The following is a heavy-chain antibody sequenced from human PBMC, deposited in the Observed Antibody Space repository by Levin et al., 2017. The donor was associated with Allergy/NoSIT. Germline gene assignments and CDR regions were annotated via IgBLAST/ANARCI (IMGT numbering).Heavy chain of an antibody. CDR2: ISSSGSTI. CDR3: ARANVYYDFWSGYYYFDY. CDR1: GFTFSDYY. D-gene: IGHD3-3*01. J-gene: IGHJ4*02. V-gene: IGHV3-11*01. Sequence: GGSLRLSCAASGFTFSDYYMSWIRQAPGKGLEWVSYISSSGSTIYYADSVKGRFTISRDNAKNSLYLQMNSLRAEDTAVYYCARANVYYDFWSGYYYFDYWGQGTLVTVSS.